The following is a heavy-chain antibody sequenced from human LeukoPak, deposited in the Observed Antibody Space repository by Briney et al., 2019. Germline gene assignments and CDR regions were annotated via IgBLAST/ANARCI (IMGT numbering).Heavy chain of an antibody. Sequence: GGSLRLSCAASGFTFSSHAMTWVRQAPGKGLEWVSLISGSGDSTYYADSVKGRFTISRDNSKNTLYLQVNSLTVDDTAVYYCTWGGSGYYAYWGQGTLVTVSS. CDR3: TWGGSGYYAY. D-gene: IGHD3-3*01. CDR2: ISGSGDST. J-gene: IGHJ4*02. V-gene: IGHV3-23*01. CDR1: GFTFSSHA.